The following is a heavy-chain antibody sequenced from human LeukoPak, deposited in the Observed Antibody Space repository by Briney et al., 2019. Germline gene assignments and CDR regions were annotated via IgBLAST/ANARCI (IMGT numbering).Heavy chain of an antibody. Sequence: SETLSLTCTVSGYSISSGYYWGWIRQPPGKGLEWIGSLYHSGSTYYNPSLKSRVTISLDTSKNQFSLKLSSVTAADTAVYYCARDLGYYDSSGYYSELYYFDYWGQGTLVTVSS. CDR2: LYHSGST. J-gene: IGHJ4*02. D-gene: IGHD3-22*01. CDR3: ARDLGYYDSSGYYSELYYFDY. V-gene: IGHV4-38-2*02. CDR1: GYSISSGYY.